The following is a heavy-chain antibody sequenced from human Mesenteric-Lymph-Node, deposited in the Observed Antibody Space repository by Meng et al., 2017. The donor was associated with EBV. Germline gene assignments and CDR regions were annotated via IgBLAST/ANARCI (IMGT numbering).Heavy chain of an antibody. V-gene: IGHV4-4*02. CDR3: ARITFGGAIGD. CDR1: TGSISHSNW. CDR2: IFSSAAI. Sequence: VQLPGPGPGLVSASGTLSLTCAVATGSISHSNWGSWRCQPARKGMQWIGEIFSSAAIYYNPPLKSRATISVAKYKNQFPMQVTSMTAEDTADYYCARITFGGAIGDWGQGTLVTVSS. J-gene: IGHJ4*02. D-gene: IGHD3-16*02.